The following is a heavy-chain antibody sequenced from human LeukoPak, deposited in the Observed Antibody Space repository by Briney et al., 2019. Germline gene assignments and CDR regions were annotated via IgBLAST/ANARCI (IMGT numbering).Heavy chain of an antibody. Sequence: GGSLRLSCAASRFTFSDYYMSWIRQAPGKGLEWVSYISSSGSTIYYADSVKGRFTISRDNAKNSLYLQMNSLRAEDTAVYYCARSPWIRGGINYGMDVWGQGTTVTVSS. D-gene: IGHD3-10*01. CDR2: ISSSGSTI. J-gene: IGHJ6*02. CDR3: ARSPWIRGGINYGMDV. V-gene: IGHV3-11*01. CDR1: RFTFSDYY.